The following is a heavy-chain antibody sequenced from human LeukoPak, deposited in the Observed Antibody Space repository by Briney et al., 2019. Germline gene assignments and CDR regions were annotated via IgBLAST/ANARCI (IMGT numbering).Heavy chain of an antibody. Sequence: NPSETLSLTCTVSGGSVSSGSYYWSWIRQPPGKGLEYIGYIYYSGNTNYNPSLKSRVTISVDRSKNQFSLKLTSVTAEDTAVYYCARINSGWYFDYWGQGTLVTVSS. V-gene: IGHV4-61*01. CDR1: GGSVSSGSYY. D-gene: IGHD6-19*01. J-gene: IGHJ4*02. CDR2: IYYSGNT. CDR3: ARINSGWYFDY.